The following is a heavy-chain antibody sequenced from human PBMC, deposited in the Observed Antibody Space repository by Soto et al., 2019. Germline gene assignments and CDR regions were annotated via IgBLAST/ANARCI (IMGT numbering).Heavy chain of an antibody. CDR3: ARPHFSSSYYFDY. CDR2: INAGNGNT. J-gene: IGHJ4*02. D-gene: IGHD6-13*01. V-gene: IGHV1-3*01. CDR1: GYTFTSYA. Sequence: ASVKVSCKASGYTFTSYAMHWVRQAPGQRLEWMGWINAGNGNTKYSQKFQGRVTITRDTSASTAYMELSGLRSEDTAVYYCARPHFSSSYYFDYWGQGTLVTVSS.